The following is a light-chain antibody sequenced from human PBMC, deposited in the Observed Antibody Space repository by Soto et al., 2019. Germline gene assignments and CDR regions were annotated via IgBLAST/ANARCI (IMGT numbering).Light chain of an antibody. Sequence: SVLTQPPSASGTPGQRVTISCSGGSSNIGTNTVNWYQQLPGTAPKLLIYISDQRPSGVPDRFSGSKSGASASLAISGLQSEDEADYYCAAWDDSLNGPVFGGGTKVTVL. V-gene: IGLV1-44*01. CDR3: AAWDDSLNGPV. CDR1: SSNIGTNT. J-gene: IGLJ2*01. CDR2: ISD.